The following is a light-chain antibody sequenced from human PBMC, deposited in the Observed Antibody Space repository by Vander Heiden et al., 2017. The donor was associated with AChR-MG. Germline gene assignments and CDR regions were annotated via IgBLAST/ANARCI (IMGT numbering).Light chain of an antibody. J-gene: IGKJ2*01. V-gene: IGKV3-15*01. CDR2: SVS. Sequence: EVVLTQSPATLSVSPGERVTLSCRTSQSVSSSLAWYQQRPGQAPRLLIYSVSTRDTGIPARFSGSGSGTEFSLTISSLQSEDFAVYYCQQYNAWPPWTFGQGTKLEIK. CDR1: QSVSSS. CDR3: QQYNAWPPWT.